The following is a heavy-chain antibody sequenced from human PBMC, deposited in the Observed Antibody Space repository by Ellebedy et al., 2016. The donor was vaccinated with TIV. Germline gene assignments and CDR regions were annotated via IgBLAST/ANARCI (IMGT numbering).Heavy chain of an antibody. CDR3: VRDGGRDGYTYWYFDL. D-gene: IGHD5-24*01. Sequence: GESLKISCAASGNTFSSYNMNWVRQAPGKGLQWVSYISTTSSNIYDENNLKGRGTRARHNAKNSLTLQMDSLRDEDTAVYYCVRDGGRDGYTYWYFDLWGRGTLVTVSS. V-gene: IGHV3-48*02. CDR1: GNTFSSYN. J-gene: IGHJ2*01. CDR2: ISTTSSNI.